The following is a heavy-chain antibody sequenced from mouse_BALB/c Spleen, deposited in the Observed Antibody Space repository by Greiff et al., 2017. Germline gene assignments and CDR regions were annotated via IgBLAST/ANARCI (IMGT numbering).Heavy chain of an antibody. CDR3: TRSDGSSYYYAMDY. CDR1: GYTFTSYW. V-gene: IGHV1-69*02. D-gene: IGHD1-1*01. J-gene: IGHJ4*01. CDR2: IYPSDSYT. Sequence: VQLQQPGAELVRPGASVKLSCKASGYTFTSYWINWVKQRPGQGLEWIGNIYPSDSYTNYNQKFKDKATLTVDKSSSTAYMQLSSPTSEDSAVYYCTRSDGSSYYYAMDYWGQGTSVTVSS.